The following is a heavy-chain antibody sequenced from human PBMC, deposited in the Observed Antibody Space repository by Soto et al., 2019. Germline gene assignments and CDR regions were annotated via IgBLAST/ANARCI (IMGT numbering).Heavy chain of an antibody. D-gene: IGHD5-12*01. J-gene: IGHJ5*02. CDR2: TYFRSKWYN. V-gene: IGHV6-1*01. CDR3: AKGDNLGPKTGYAFDP. Sequence: SQTLCLTCAISGESVSSNTASWNCIRQSPSRGLEWLGRTYFRSKWYNDYAVSMKSRIIINPDTSTNQFSLQLNSVTPEDTAVYFCAKGDNLGPKTGYAFDPWGQGIMVTVSS. CDR1: GESVSSNTAS.